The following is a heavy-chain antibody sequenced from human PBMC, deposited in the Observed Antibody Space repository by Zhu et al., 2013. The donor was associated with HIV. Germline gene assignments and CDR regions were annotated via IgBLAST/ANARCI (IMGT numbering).Heavy chain of an antibody. Sequence: QVQLVQSGAEVKKPGASVKVSCKASGYTFTSYGMNWVRQAPGQGLEWMGWISGYNGKTNYAQKLQGRVTMNTDTSTSTAYMELRSLRSDDTAVYYCARGTGSDVLHYFDDWGQGTLVTVSS. CDR3: ARGTGSDVLHYFDD. D-gene: IGHD2-15*01. CDR1: GYTFTSYG. CDR2: ISGYNGKT. J-gene: IGHJ4*02. V-gene: IGHV1-18*01.